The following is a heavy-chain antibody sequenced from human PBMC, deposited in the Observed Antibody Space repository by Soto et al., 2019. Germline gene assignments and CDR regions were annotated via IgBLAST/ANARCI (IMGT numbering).Heavy chain of an antibody. V-gene: IGHV3-33*08. CDR3: ARGNWGSSGRRYFDL. CDR2: IWCNGSNK. Sequence: LRLSCAASGFTFSSYSRNWIRQAPGKGLEWVSFIWCNGSNKYYADSVKGRFTISRDNSKNTLYLQMNSLRAEDTAVYYCARGNWGSSGRRYFDLWGRGTLVTVSS. J-gene: IGHJ2*01. D-gene: IGHD7-27*01. CDR1: GFTFSSYS.